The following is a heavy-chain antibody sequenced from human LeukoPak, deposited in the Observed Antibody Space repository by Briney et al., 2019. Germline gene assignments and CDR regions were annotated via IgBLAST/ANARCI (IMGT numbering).Heavy chain of an antibody. CDR3: ARDRGYSYGYSAFDI. D-gene: IGHD5-18*01. Sequence: SETLSLTCTVSGGSISSSSYYWGWIREPPGKGLEWIGSIYYSGSTYYNPSLKSRVTISVDTSKNQFSLKLSSVTAADTAVYYCARDRGYSYGYSAFDIWGQGTTVTVSS. J-gene: IGHJ3*02. V-gene: IGHV4-39*07. CDR1: GGSISSSSYY. CDR2: IYYSGST.